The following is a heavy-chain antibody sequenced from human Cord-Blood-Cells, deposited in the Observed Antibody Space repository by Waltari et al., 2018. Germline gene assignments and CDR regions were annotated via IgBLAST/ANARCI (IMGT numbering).Heavy chain of an antibody. V-gene: IGHV3-7*01. CDR2: KKQEGSEK. CDR1: GFTFSRYW. CDR3: ARGHDPYYFDY. J-gene: IGHJ4*02. Sequence: EVQLVESGGGLVQPGGSLRLSCAASGFTFSRYWMSWVRQAPGKGLEWVANKKQEGSEKYYVDSVKGRFTISRDNAKNSLYLQMNSLRAEDTAVYYCARGHDPYYFDYWGQGTLVTVSS.